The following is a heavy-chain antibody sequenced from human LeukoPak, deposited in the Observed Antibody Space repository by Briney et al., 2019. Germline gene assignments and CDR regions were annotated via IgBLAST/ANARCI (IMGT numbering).Heavy chain of an antibody. CDR3: ARGAHEAAGVLNY. D-gene: IGHD6-13*01. V-gene: IGHV4-61*01. CDR1: GGSVSSSSYY. CDR2: IYYTGNT. J-gene: IGHJ4*02. Sequence: PSETRSLTCSVSGGSVSSSSYYWSWIRQPPGKGLEWIGYIYYTGNTNYNPSLKSRVTISIDTSRNQFSLKLSSVTAADTAVYYCARGAHEAAGVLNYWGQGSLVAVSS.